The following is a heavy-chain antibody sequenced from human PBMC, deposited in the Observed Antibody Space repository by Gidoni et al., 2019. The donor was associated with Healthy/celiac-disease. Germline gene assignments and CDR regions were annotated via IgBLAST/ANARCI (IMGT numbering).Heavy chain of an antibody. J-gene: IGHJ3*02. V-gene: IGHV3-30-3*01. CDR1: GFTFSSYA. Sequence: QVQLVESGGGVVQPGRSLRLSCAASGFTFSSYAMHWVRQAPGKGLEWVAVISYDGSNKYYADSVKGRFTISRDNSKNTLYLQMNSLRAEDTAVYYCAREYVGGSYGIQDAFDIWGQGTMVTVSS. CDR2: ISYDGSNK. CDR3: AREYVGGSYGIQDAFDI. D-gene: IGHD1-26*01.